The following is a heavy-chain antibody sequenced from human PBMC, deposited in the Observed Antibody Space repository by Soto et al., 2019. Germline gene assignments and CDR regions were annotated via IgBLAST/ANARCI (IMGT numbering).Heavy chain of an antibody. CDR1: GYTFTSYD. CDR2: MNPNSGNT. D-gene: IGHD2-8*01. V-gene: IGHV1-8*01. Sequence: RASVKVSCKASGYTFTSYDINWERQATGQGLEWMGWMNPNSGNTGYAQKFQGRVTMTRNTSISTAYMELSSLRSEDTAVYYCARRLPLGYCTNGVCYTWFDPWGQGTLVTVSS. J-gene: IGHJ5*02. CDR3: ARRLPLGYCTNGVCYTWFDP.